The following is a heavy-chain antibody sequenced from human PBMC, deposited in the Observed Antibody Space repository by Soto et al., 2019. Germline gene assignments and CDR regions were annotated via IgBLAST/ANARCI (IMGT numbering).Heavy chain of an antibody. V-gene: IGHV4-39*01. CDR3: ARHGAYYDRSCYIDY. Sequence: SETLSLTCTVSGGSISRGNYNWGWIRQPPGKGLEWIGSIDYTGITRYNPSLEIRVSASADTSKNHFSLRLSSVTAADTAGYYFARHGAYYDRSCYIDYWGQGILVTVSS. CDR2: IDYTGIT. J-gene: IGHJ4*02. D-gene: IGHD3-22*01. CDR1: GGSISRGNYN.